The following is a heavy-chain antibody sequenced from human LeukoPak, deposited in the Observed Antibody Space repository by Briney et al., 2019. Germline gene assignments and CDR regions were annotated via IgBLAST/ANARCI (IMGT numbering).Heavy chain of an antibody. V-gene: IGHV4-34*01. CDR2: TNHSGST. CDR1: GGSFSGYD. D-gene: IGHD6-19*01. Sequence: PSETLSLTCAVYGGSFSGYDWSWIRQPPGKGLEWIGETNHSGSTNYNPSLKSRVTISVDTSKNQFSLKLSSVTAADTAVYYCARGYSSGWSYYYYMDVWGKGTTVTVSS. J-gene: IGHJ6*03. CDR3: ARGYSSGWSYYYYMDV.